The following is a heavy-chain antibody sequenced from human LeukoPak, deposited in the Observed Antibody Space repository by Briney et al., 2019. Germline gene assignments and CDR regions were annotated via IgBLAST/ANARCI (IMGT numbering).Heavy chain of an antibody. Sequence: ASVKVSCKASGYTFSNYGINWVRQAPGQGPEWIGWISPYNGNTNYGNTNYAQKFQGRVTMAADTSTNTADMELRSLRSDDTAIYYCARDSCSGNTCYLFDYWGQGTLVTVSS. CDR3: ARDSCSGNTCYLFDY. D-gene: IGHD2-15*01. CDR2: ISPYNGNTNYGNT. V-gene: IGHV1-18*01. CDR1: GYTFSNYG. J-gene: IGHJ4*02.